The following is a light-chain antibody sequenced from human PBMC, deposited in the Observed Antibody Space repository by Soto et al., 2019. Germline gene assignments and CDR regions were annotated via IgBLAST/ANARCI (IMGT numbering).Light chain of an antibody. CDR2: EVS. J-gene: IGLJ1*01. Sequence: QSALTQPASESGSPGQSITISCTGTSSDVGGYNYVSWYQQHPGKAPKLMIYEVSNRPSGVSNRFSGSKSGNTASLTISGLQAEDEADYYCSSYTSSSPYVFGTGIKVTVL. CDR1: SSDVGGYNY. CDR3: SSYTSSSPYV. V-gene: IGLV2-14*01.